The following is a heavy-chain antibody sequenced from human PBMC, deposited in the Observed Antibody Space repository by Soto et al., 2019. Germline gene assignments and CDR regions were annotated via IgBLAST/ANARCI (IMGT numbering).Heavy chain of an antibody. CDR1: GFTFSSYP. CDR3: VRGTNGWLGMDY. Sequence: GGSPRLSCATSGFTFSSYPRHWVRQAPEKGPVWVSRITEDGSGTTYADSVKGRFTVTRDNAKNTMYLQMSGLGAEDTAVYHCVRGTNGWLGMDYWGQGTMVTVYS. CDR2: ITEDGSGT. D-gene: IGHD2-8*01. V-gene: IGHV3-74*01. J-gene: IGHJ4*02.